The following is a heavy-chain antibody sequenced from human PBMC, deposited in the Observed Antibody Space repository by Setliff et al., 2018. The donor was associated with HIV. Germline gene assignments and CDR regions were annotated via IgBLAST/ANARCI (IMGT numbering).Heavy chain of an antibody. J-gene: IGHJ5*02. D-gene: IGHD3-22*01. CDR2: VSYSGSA. CDR1: GDSISSGTYY. V-gene: IGHV4-39*07. Sequence: SETLSLTCSVSGDSISSGTYYWGWIRQPPGKGLEWIGSVSYSGSAFYNPSLKSRVVISVDPSKSQFSLKLTSLTAADTAVYYCARDMMYHYDRSGSFGWFGPWGQGTLVTVSS. CDR3: ARDMMYHYDRSGSFGWFGP.